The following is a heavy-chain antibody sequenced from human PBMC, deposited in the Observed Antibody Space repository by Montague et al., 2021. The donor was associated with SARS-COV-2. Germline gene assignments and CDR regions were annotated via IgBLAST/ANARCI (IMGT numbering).Heavy chain of an antibody. D-gene: IGHD2-8*01. V-gene: IGHV4-39*01. Sequence: SETLSLTCTVSGGSISSSSYYWGWIRQPPGKGLERIGSIYYSGSTYYNPSLKSRVTISVDTSKNQFSLKLSSVTAADTAVYYCARQSQAEIVLMVYAMGGWFDPWGQGTLVTVSS. J-gene: IGHJ5*02. CDR2: IYYSGST. CDR3: ARQSQAEIVLMVYAMGGWFDP. CDR1: GGSISSSSYY.